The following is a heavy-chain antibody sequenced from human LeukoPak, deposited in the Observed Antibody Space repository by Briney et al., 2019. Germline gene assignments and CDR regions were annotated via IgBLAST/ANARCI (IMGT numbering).Heavy chain of an antibody. J-gene: IGHJ4*02. CDR3: ARVNDYDSGSLYRPIDY. Sequence: GGSLRLSCEASGFTFNNYWMSWFRQAPGKGLEWVANIKQDESEKNYVDSVKGRFTISRDNAKNSLYLQMNSLRAEDTAVYSCARVNDYDSGSLYRPIDYWGQGTLVTVSS. CDR1: GFTFNNYW. V-gene: IGHV3-7*01. D-gene: IGHD3-10*01. CDR2: IKQDESEK.